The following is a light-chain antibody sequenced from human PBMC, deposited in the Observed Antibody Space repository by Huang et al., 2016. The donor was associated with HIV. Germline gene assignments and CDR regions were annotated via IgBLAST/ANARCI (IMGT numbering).Light chain of an antibody. Sequence: EIVMTQSPATLSVSPGESATLSCRASQTVSSNLAWYQQKPGQAPRLLIYDASTRATGTPARFRCTGSGTEFTLTVSSLQSEDFAIYYCQQYDSWPPAPSFGGGTKVEIK. CDR3: QQYDSWPPAPS. J-gene: IGKJ4*01. CDR1: QTVSSN. CDR2: DAS. V-gene: IGKV3-15*01.